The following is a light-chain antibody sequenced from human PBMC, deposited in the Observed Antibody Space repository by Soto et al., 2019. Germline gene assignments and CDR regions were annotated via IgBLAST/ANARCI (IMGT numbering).Light chain of an antibody. Sequence: EIVLTQSPGTLSLSPGERATLSCRASQSVSSSHLAWYQQKPGRAPTLLIYGASSRATGIPDRFSGSGSGTYFTLTISRLEPGDFAVYYCQQYGSLWTFGQGTKVEIK. CDR3: QQYGSLWT. J-gene: IGKJ1*01. CDR1: QSVSSSH. V-gene: IGKV3-20*01. CDR2: GAS.